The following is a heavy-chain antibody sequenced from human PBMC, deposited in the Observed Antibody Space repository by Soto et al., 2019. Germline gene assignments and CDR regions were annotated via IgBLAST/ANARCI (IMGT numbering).Heavy chain of an antibody. D-gene: IGHD3-22*01. J-gene: IGHJ4*02. Sequence: LRLSWAASGFTFSSYAMSWVRQAPGKGLEWVSVISGSGGSTYYADSVKGRFTISRENSKNTVYVQMNSLRAEDTAVYYCAKTYYYDSSGHSSDYWGQATMVTV. CDR2: ISGSGGST. CDR3: AKTYYYDSSGHSSDY. V-gene: IGHV3-23*01. CDR1: GFTFSSYA.